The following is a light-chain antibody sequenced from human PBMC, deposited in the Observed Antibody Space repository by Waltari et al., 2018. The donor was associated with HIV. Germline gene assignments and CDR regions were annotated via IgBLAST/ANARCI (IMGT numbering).Light chain of an antibody. CDR2: SDG. V-gene: IGLV1-44*01. Sequence: QSVLNQSPSASGTPGQRVIISCSGSSSNIGSNTVTWYQQFPGTAPKLLIYSDGQWPSGVPERFSGSKSATSASLAISGLRSEDEADYYCATWDDSLNAWVFGGGTKLTVL. CDR3: ATWDDSLNAWV. CDR1: SSNIGSNT. J-gene: IGLJ3*02.